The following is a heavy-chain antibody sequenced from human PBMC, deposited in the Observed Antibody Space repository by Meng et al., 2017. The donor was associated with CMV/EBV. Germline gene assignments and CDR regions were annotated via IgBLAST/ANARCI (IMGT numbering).Heavy chain of an antibody. Sequence: GSLRLSCAVYGGSFSGYYWSWIRQPPGKGLEWIGEINHNGSTNYNPSLKSRVTISVDTSKNQFSLKLSSVTAADTAVYYCARAYGNWGQGTLVTVSS. V-gene: IGHV4-34*01. D-gene: IGHD4-17*01. J-gene: IGHJ4*02. CDR3: ARAYGN. CDR1: GGSFSGYY. CDR2: INHNGST.